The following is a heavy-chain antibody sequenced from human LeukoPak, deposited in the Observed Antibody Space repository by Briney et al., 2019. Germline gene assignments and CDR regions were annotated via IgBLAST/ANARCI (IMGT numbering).Heavy chain of an antibody. D-gene: IGHD3-22*01. CDR2: IFTTGST. Sequence: PSETLSLTCSVSAGSISRFYWSWIRQPPGKGLEWIGYIFTTGSTNYNSSLKSRVTMSVDTSNNQFSLKLSSVTAADTAVYYCARGRFYDSSGYYCDYWGQGTLVTVSS. V-gene: IGHV4-4*09. CDR3: ARGRFYDSSGYYCDY. J-gene: IGHJ4*02. CDR1: AGSISRFY.